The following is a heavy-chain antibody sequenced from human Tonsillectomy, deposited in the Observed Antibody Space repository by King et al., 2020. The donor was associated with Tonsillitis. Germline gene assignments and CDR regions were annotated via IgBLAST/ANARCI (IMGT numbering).Heavy chain of an antibody. CDR1: GGSISSGGYY. Sequence: QLQESGQGLVNPSQTLSLACTLSGGSISSGGYYCSGIRQHPGKGREWIGYISYSGNTYHSPSLKGRVIISVDTSKNKFSLKLTSVTAADTAVYYCARHGSGSYSSYYFDYWGQGTLVTVSS. CDR3: ARHGSGSYSSYYFDY. J-gene: IGHJ4*02. D-gene: IGHD3-10*01. V-gene: IGHV4-31*03. CDR2: ISYSGNT.